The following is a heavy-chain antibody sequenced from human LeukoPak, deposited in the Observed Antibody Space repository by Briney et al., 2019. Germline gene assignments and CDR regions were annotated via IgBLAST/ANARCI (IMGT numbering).Heavy chain of an antibody. V-gene: IGHV4-59*01. CDR1: GXSISSYY. D-gene: IGHD6-19*01. CDR3: ARDESSGWYRGYFHH. J-gene: IGHJ1*01. CDR2: IYYSGST. Sequence: SETLSLTCTVSGXSISSYYGSWIRQPPGKGLEWIGYIYYSGSTNYNPSLKSRVTISVDTSKSQFSLKLSSVTAADTAVYYCARDESSGWYRGYFHHWGQGTLVTVSS.